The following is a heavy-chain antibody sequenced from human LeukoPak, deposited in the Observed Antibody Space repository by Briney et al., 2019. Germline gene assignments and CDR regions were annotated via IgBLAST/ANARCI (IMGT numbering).Heavy chain of an antibody. J-gene: IGHJ4*02. V-gene: IGHV4-39*07. CDR2: IYFSGTT. D-gene: IGHD3/OR15-3a*01. Sequence: SETLSLTYIVSGGSITSDNYYWGWIRQPPGRGLEWIGSIYFSGTTYYNPSLKSRVTISLDTSKNHFSLKLNSVTAADTAVYYCTRRRTRQPFDYWGQGTLVTVSS. CDR1: GGSITSDNYY. CDR3: TRRRTRQPFDY.